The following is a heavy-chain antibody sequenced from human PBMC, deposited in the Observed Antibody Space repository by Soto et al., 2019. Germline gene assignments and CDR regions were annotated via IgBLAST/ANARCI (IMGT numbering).Heavy chain of an antibody. Sequence: QVQLQQWGAGLLKPSETLSLTCAVYGGSFSGYYWSWIRQPPGKGLEWIGEINHSGSTNYNPSLKSRVTISVDTSKNQFSLKLSSVTAADTAVYYCARRQEWLRRQRGHFDYWGQGTLVTVSS. CDR2: INHSGST. V-gene: IGHV4-34*01. CDR1: GGSFSGYY. J-gene: IGHJ4*02. CDR3: ARRQEWLRRQRGHFDY. D-gene: IGHD5-12*01.